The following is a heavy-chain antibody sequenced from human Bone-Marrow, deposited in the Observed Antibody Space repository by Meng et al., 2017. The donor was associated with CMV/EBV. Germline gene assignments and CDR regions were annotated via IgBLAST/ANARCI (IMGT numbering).Heavy chain of an antibody. CDR3: ARAQSSSWSHNWFDP. Sequence: GESLKISCAASGFTFDDYGMSWVRQAPGKGLEWVSSISSSSSYIYYADSVKGRFTISRDNAKNSLYLQMNSLRAEDTAVYYCARAQSSSWSHNWFDPWGQGTLVTVSS. J-gene: IGHJ5*02. CDR1: GFTFDDYG. CDR2: ISSSSSYI. D-gene: IGHD6-13*01. V-gene: IGHV3-21*01.